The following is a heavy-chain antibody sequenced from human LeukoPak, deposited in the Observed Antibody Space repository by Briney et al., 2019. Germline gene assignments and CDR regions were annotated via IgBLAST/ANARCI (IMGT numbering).Heavy chain of an antibody. D-gene: IGHD2-8*01. V-gene: IGHV3-74*01. CDR3: GILTLSPG. Sequence: LAGGSLRLSCAASGFTFSSYSMNWVRQAPGKGLVWVSRISYDGHNTNYADSVKGRFTISRDNAKNTLYLQMNRLRVEDTAVYYCGILTLSPGWGQGTLVTVSS. CDR2: ISYDGHNT. J-gene: IGHJ4*02. CDR1: GFTFSSYS.